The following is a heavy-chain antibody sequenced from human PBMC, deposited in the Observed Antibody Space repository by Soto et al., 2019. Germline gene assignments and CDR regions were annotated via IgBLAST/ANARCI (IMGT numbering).Heavy chain of an antibody. J-gene: IGHJ3*02. CDR2: IKQDGSEK. D-gene: IGHD3-16*02. CDR1: GFTFSSYW. CDR3: ARSPSYYDYIWGSYRSPGFDI. V-gene: IGHV3-7*01. Sequence: EVQLVESGGGLVQPGGSLRLSCAASGFTFSSYWMSWVRQAPGKGLEWVANIKQDGSEKYYEDSVKGRFTISRDNAKNSLYLQMNSLRAEDTAVYYCARSPSYYDYIWGSYRSPGFDIWGQGTMVTVSS.